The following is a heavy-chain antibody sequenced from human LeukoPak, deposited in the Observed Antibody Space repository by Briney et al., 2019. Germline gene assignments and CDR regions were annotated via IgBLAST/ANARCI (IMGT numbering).Heavy chain of an antibody. V-gene: IGHV1-2*02. J-gene: IGHJ4*02. CDR3: ASYPRSIPTPPFDY. CDR1: GYTFTAQY. Sequence: ASVKVSCKASGYTFTAQYMHWVRQAPGQGLEWMGWINPNNGDTKYAQSFLGRVTMTRDTSTTTAYMELSSLRSDDTAVYFCASYPRSIPTPPFDYWGQGTLVPVSS. D-gene: IGHD2-21*01. CDR2: INPNNGDT.